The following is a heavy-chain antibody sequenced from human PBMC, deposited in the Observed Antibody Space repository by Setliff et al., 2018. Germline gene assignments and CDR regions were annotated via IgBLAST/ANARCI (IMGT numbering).Heavy chain of an antibody. CDR2: IKQDGSET. CDR3: AKGTTATIKHFDN. Sequence: GGSLRLSCVGSGFTFSDYWMSWVRQAPGKGLEWVAIIKQDGSETVYADSVKGRLTISRDNAKNSLYLQMNSLRGEDTAVYYCAKGTTATIKHFDNWGQGILVTVSS. CDR1: GFTFSDYW. J-gene: IGHJ4*02. V-gene: IGHV3-7*03. D-gene: IGHD4-17*01.